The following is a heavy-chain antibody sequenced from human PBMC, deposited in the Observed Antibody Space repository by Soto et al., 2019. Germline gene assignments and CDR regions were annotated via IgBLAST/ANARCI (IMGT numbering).Heavy chain of an antibody. V-gene: IGHV4-34*01. J-gene: IGHJ6*02. CDR1: GGSFSGYY. D-gene: IGHD2-15*01. CDR2: INHSGST. CDR3: ARLVVVVAAADYGMDV. Sequence: QVQLQQWGAGLLKPSETLSLTCAVYGGSFSGYYWSWIRQPPGKGLEWIGEINHSGSTNYNPSLKSRVTISVDTSKNQFSLKLSSVTAADTAVYYCARLVVVVAAADYGMDVWGQGTTVTVSS.